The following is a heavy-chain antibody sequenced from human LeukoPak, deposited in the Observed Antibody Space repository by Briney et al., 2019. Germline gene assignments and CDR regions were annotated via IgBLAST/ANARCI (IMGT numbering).Heavy chain of an antibody. V-gene: IGHV3-23*01. J-gene: IGHJ4*02. D-gene: IGHD6-19*01. CDR3: AKPYSSGYYFDY. CDR2: ISGSGGST. Sequence: GGSLRLSCAASGFTFSSYGMSWVRQAPGKGLEWVSAISGSGGSTYYADSVKGRFTISRDNSKNTLYLQMNSLRAEDTAVYYCAKPYSSGYYFDYWGQGTLVTVSS. CDR1: GFTFSSYG.